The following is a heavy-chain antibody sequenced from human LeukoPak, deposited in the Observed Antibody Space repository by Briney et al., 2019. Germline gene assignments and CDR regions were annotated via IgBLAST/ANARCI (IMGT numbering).Heavy chain of an antibody. J-gene: IGHJ4*02. CDR3: AKDSIAVAASFDY. D-gene: IGHD6-19*01. CDR2: IRYDGSNK. Sequence: PGRSLRLSCAASGFTFSSYGMHWVRQAPGEGLQWVACIRYDGSNKHYADSVKGRLTISRDNSKNTLYLQMNSLRAEDTSVYYCAKDSIAVAASFDYWGQGTLVTVSS. CDR1: GFTFSSYG. V-gene: IGHV3-30*02.